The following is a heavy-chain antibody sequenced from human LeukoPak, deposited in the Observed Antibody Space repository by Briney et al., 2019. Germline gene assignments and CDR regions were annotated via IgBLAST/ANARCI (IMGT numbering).Heavy chain of an antibody. CDR1: GFTFNIYT. J-gene: IGHJ4*02. CDR3: AKDESGSLRPWDH. CDR2: IYGAGTRI. D-gene: IGHD1-26*01. V-gene: IGHV3-23*03. Sequence: AGGSLRLSCVGSGFTFNIYTMSWVRQAPGRGLEWVSTIYGAGTRIYYADSVKGRFTISRDNSKNTLYLQMNSLRPEDTAIYYCAKDESGSLRPWDHWGQGTLVTVSS.